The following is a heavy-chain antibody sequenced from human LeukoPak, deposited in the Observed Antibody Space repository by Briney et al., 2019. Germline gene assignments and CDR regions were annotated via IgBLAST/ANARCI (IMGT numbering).Heavy chain of an antibody. CDR1: GGSLSSSSSY. J-gene: IGHJ4*02. D-gene: IGHD3-22*01. CDR3: ARLIVVVITYFDY. CDR2: IYFSGRT. Sequence: SETLSLTCTVSGGSLSSSSSYWGWIRPPPGKGLEWVGRIYFSGRTYSNPSLKSRVTISVDTSKNHFALKLSSLTAADTAVYYCARLIVVVITYFDYWGQGTLGTVSS. V-gene: IGHV4-39*01.